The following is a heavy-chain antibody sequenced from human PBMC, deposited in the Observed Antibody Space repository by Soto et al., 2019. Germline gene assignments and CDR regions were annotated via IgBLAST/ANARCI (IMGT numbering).Heavy chain of an antibody. Sequence: SETLSLTCTVSGGSISSSSYYWGWIRQPPGKGLEWIGSIYYSGSTYYNPSLKSRVTISVDTSKNQFSLRLSSVTAADTAVYYCANYDFWSGYGMDVWGQGTTVTVSS. CDR3: ANYDFWSGYGMDV. J-gene: IGHJ6*02. CDR2: IYYSGST. V-gene: IGHV4-39*01. D-gene: IGHD3-3*01. CDR1: GGSISSSSYY.